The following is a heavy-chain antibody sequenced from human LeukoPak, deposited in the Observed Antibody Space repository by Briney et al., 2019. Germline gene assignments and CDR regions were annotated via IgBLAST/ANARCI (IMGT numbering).Heavy chain of an antibody. CDR1: GFTFRSYG. CDR2: IGYDGSNK. CDR3: AKDSYYYYIDV. J-gene: IGHJ6*03. Sequence: SGGSLRLSCAASGFTFRSYGMHRVRQAPGKGLEWVTFIGYDGSNKYYTDSVKGRFTISRDNSKNTLYLQMNSLRTEDTAVYCCAKDSYYYYIDVWGKGTTVTVSS. V-gene: IGHV3-30*02.